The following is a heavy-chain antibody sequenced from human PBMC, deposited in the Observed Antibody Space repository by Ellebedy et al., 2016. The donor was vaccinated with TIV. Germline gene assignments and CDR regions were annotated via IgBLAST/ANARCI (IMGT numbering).Heavy chain of an antibody. J-gene: IGHJ4*02. V-gene: IGHV4-39*07. CDR3: ASHRGFYSGWSFDY. CDR1: GGSIITSSYF. D-gene: IGHD5-12*01. CDR2: VYYSGST. Sequence: MPSETLSLTCTVSGGSIITSSYFWGWIRQPPGKGLEWIGSVYYSGSTHRNPSLKSRVTMSLDTSKNQFSLKVNSVTAADTAIYYCASHRGFYSGWSFDYWGQGTLITVSS.